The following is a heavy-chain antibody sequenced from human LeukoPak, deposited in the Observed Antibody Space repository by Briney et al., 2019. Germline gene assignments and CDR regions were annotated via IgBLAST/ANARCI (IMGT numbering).Heavy chain of an antibody. J-gene: IGHJ4*02. CDR3: TRASAWTAAMVYY. Sequence: GGSLRLSCAASGFTFSNAWMSWVRQGPGKGLEWVGHIKSKTAGGTTDYAAPVKGRFTISRDDSKNTLYLQMNSLETEDTAVYYCTRASAWTAAMVYYWGQGTLVTVSS. CDR2: IKSKTAGGTT. D-gene: IGHD5-18*01. V-gene: IGHV3-15*01. CDR1: GFTFSNAW.